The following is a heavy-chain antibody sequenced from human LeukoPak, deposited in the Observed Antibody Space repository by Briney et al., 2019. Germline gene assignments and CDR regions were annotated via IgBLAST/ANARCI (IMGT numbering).Heavy chain of an antibody. CDR1: GFTFSSYW. V-gene: IGHV3-7*01. Sequence: EGSLRLSCAASGFTFSSYWMSWVRQAPGRGLGRVANIKQDGGETYYVDSLKGRFTISRDNAENSLYLQINSLRAEDTAVYYCARDDGYRGVDYWGQGTLVTVTS. J-gene: IGHJ4*02. D-gene: IGHD5-24*01. CDR3: ARDDGYRGVDY. CDR2: IKQDGGET.